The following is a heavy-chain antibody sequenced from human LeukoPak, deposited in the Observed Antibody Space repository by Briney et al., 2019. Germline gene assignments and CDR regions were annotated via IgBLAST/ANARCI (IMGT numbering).Heavy chain of an antibody. V-gene: IGHV1-69*04. Sequence: GASVKVSCKASGGTFSSYAISWVRQAPGQGLEWMGRIIPILGIANYAQKFQGRVTITADKSTSTAYMGLSSLRSEDTAVYYCAREGALAYLIDYWGQGTLVTVSS. CDR2: IIPILGIA. CDR3: AREGALAYLIDY. D-gene: IGHD1-26*01. J-gene: IGHJ4*02. CDR1: GGTFSSYA.